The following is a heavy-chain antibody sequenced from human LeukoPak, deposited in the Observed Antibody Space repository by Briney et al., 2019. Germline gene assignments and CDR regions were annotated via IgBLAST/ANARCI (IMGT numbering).Heavy chain of an antibody. CDR2: IYYSGST. Sequence: PSETLSLTCTDSGGSVSSGSYYWSWIRQPPGKGLEWIGYIYYSGSTNYNPSLKSRVTISVDTSKNQFSLKLSSVTAADTAVYYCAREKRAVAGFYFDYWGQGTLVTVSS. CDR3: AREKRAVAGFYFDY. D-gene: IGHD6-19*01. J-gene: IGHJ4*02. V-gene: IGHV4-61*01. CDR1: GGSVSSGSYY.